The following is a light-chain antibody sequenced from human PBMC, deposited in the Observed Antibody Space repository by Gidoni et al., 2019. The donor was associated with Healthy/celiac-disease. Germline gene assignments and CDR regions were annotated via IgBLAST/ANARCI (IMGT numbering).Light chain of an antibody. CDR3: QQRSNWPPT. Sequence: ELVLTQSPATLSLSPGERATLSCRASQSVSSYLAWYQQKPGQAPRLLIYDASNRATGIPARFSGSGSGTDFTLTIISLEPEDFAGYYCQQRSNWPPTFGQXTKVEIK. V-gene: IGKV3-11*01. CDR1: QSVSSY. J-gene: IGKJ1*01. CDR2: DAS.